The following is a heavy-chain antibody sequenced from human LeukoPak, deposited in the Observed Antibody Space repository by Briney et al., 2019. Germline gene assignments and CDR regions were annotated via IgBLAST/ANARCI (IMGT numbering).Heavy chain of an antibody. CDR3: ARPRYSGSYYGFDY. D-gene: IGHD1-26*01. CDR1: GGSISSGGYY. V-gene: IGHV4-31*03. Sequence: SETLSLTCTVSGGSISSGGYYWSWIRQHPGKGLEWIGYIYYSGSTYYNPSLKSRVTISVDTSKNQFSLKLSSVTAADTAVYYCARPRYSGSYYGFDYWGQGTVVTVSS. J-gene: IGHJ4*02. CDR2: IYYSGST.